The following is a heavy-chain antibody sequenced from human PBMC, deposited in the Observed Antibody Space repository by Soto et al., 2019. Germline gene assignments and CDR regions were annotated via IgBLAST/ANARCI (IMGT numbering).Heavy chain of an antibody. CDR2: IYYSGST. J-gene: IGHJ5*02. D-gene: IGHD2-2*01. V-gene: IGHV4-59*01. Sequence: SETLSLTCTVSGGSISSYYWSWIRQPPGKGLEWIGYIYYSGSTNYNPSLKSRVTISVDTSKNQFSLKLSSVTAADTAVYYCARLGAYCSSTSGHNLFDPWGQGTLVSVSS. CDR1: GGSISSYY. CDR3: ARLGAYCSSTSGHNLFDP.